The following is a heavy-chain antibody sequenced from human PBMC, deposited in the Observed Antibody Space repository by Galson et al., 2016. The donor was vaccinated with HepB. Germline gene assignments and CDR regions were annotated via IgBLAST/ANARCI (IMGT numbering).Heavy chain of an antibody. D-gene: IGHD2-21*02. CDR2: FYSGGCT. CDR3: ARDRGAVTVDAFDI. V-gene: IGHV3-53*01. Sequence: SLRLSCAAPGFTVSSYYMSWVRQAPGKGLKWVSVFYSGGCTYYADSVKGRFTISRDNSKNTLYLQMNSLRAEDTAVYYCARDRGAVTVDAFDIWGQGTMVTVSS. CDR1: GFTVSSYY. J-gene: IGHJ3*02.